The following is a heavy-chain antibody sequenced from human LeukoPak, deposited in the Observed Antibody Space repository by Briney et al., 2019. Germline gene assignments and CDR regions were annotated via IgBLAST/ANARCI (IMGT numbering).Heavy chain of an antibody. CDR1: GGSISSGSYY. Sequence: MASETLSLTCTVSGGSISSGSYYWSWIRQPAGKGLEWIGRIYTSGSTNYNPSLKSRVTISVDTSKNQFSLKLSSVTAADTAVYYCARTLEGYCSGGRPCYYYYYMDVWGKGTTVTISS. V-gene: IGHV4-61*02. CDR3: ARTLEGYCSGGRPCYYYYYMDV. CDR2: IYTSGST. J-gene: IGHJ6*03. D-gene: IGHD2-15*01.